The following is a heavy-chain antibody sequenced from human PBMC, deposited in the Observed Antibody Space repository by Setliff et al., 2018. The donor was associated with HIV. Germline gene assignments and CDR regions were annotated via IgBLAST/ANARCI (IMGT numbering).Heavy chain of an antibody. CDR3: ARQTVHTTHSLDFGSPNRDYYYGMDV. CDR1: AYSFTTFW. J-gene: IGHJ6*02. V-gene: IGHV5-51*01. CDR2: IYPGDSDT. Sequence: GESLKISCKGSAYSFTTFWIAWVRQMPGKGLEWMGIIYPGDSDTTYSPSFQGQVTIPVDKSISTAYLQWSSLKASDSATYYCARQTVHTTHSLDFGSPNRDYYYGMDVWGQGTTVTVSS. D-gene: IGHD1-1*01.